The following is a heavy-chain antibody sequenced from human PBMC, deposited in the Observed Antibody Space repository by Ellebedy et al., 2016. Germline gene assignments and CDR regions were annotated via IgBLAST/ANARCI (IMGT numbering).Heavy chain of an antibody. CDR1: GGTFSSYA. CDR2: IIPIFGTA. D-gene: IGHD2-15*01. Sequence: SVKVSCXASGGTFSSYAISWVRQAPGQGLEWMGGIIPIFGTANYAQKFQGRVTITADESTSTAYMELSSLRSEDTAVYYCARENCSGGSCHAHYWGQGTLVTVSS. CDR3: ARENCSGGSCHAHY. J-gene: IGHJ4*02. V-gene: IGHV1-69*13.